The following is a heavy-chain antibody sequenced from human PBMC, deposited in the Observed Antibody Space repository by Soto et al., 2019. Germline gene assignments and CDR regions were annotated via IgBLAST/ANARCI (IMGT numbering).Heavy chain of an antibody. Sequence: SETLSLTCTVSGGSISSYYWSWIRQPPGKGLEWIGYIYYSGSTNYNPSLKSRVTISVDTSKNQFSLKLSSVTAADTAVYYCARGGYSSSSAHIDYWGQGTLVTVSS. V-gene: IGHV4-59*12. CDR2: IYYSGST. CDR1: GGSISSYY. CDR3: ARGGYSSSSAHIDY. J-gene: IGHJ4*02. D-gene: IGHD6-6*01.